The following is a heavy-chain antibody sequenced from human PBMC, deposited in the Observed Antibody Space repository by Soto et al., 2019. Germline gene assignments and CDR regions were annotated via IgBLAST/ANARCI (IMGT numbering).Heavy chain of an antibody. V-gene: IGHV1-46*01. CDR1: GYTFTSYF. Sequence: GSVKVSDNASGYTFTSYFIHLVRQAPGQGLEWMGVFDPSGVATNSAQKFQGRLTMTRDTSTSTVYMDLTSLGSDDTALYYCARVSSGAFDIWGQGTLVTVSS. J-gene: IGHJ3*02. CDR2: FDPSGVAT. CDR3: ARVSSGAFDI. D-gene: IGHD6-25*01.